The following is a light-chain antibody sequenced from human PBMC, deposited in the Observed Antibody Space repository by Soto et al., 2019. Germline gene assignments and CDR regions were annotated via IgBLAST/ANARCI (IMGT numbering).Light chain of an antibody. Sequence: QSALTQPASVSVSPGQSIAITCTGTNSDVGAFNYVSWYQQHPDKAPKLMIYEVSNRPSGVSNRFSGSKSVNTATLTISGLQTEDEADYYCSSYTTSSTRVFGTGTKVTVL. CDR3: SSYTTSSTRV. J-gene: IGLJ1*01. CDR1: NSDVGAFNY. V-gene: IGLV2-14*03. CDR2: EVS.